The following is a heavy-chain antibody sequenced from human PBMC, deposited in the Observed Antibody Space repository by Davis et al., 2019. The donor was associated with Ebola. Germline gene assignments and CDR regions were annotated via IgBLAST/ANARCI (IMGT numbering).Heavy chain of an antibody. CDR3: ARGGRTYYDFWSGYYFRWDRKGNDY. Sequence: ASVKVSCKASGYTFTGYYMHWVRQAPGQGLEWMGWINPNSGGTNYAQKFQGRVTMTRDTSISTAYMELSRLRSDDTAVYYCARGGRTYYDFWSGYYFRWDRKGNDYWGQGTLVTVSS. CDR2: INPNSGGT. V-gene: IGHV1-2*02. D-gene: IGHD3-3*01. J-gene: IGHJ4*02. CDR1: GYTFTGYY.